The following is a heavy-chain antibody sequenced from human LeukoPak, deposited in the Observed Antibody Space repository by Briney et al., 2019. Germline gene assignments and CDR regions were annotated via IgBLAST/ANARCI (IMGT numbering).Heavy chain of an antibody. J-gene: IGHJ4*02. CDR3: ASLRFLEWLFPRDTPTGFDY. Sequence: PGGSLRLSCAASGFTFSSYSMNWVRQAPGKGLEWVSSISSSSSYIYYADSVKGRFTNSRDNAKNSLYLQMNSLRAEDTAVYYCASLRFLEWLFPRDTPTGFDYWGQGTLVTVSS. V-gene: IGHV3-21*01. CDR2: ISSSSSYI. D-gene: IGHD3-3*01. CDR1: GFTFSSYS.